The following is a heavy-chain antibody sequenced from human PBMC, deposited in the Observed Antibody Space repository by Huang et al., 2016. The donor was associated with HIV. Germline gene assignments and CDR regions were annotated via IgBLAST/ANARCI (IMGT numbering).Heavy chain of an antibody. CDR1: GGSIDNRNSY. CDR3: ARRWYYDFWSGSSYYFGS. CDR2: IYYSGTT. Sequence: QLQLQESGPGQVKPSETLSLTCTVSGGSIDNRNSYWGWFRQPPGNGLEWIGNIYYSGTTYYNPSLKSRVTIAVDTSNNQFSLRLDSVTAADTAVYYCARRWYYDFWSGSSYYFGSWGQGTLVTVSS. J-gene: IGHJ4*02. D-gene: IGHD3-3*01. V-gene: IGHV4-39*01.